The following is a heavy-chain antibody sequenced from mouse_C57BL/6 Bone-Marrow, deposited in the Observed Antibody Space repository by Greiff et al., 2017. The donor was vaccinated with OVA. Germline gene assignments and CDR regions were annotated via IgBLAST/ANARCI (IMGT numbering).Heavy chain of an antibody. CDR1: GYAFSNYS. CDR3: ARGAY. J-gene: IGHJ2*01. V-gene: IGHV1-80*01. Sequence: VQGVESGAELVKPGASVKISCKASGYAFSNYSMNWVKQRPGKGLEWIGQIYPGDGDINYNGKFKGKATLTADKSSSTAYMQFSSLTSEDSAVYFCARGAYWGQGTTLTVSS. CDR2: IYPGDGDI.